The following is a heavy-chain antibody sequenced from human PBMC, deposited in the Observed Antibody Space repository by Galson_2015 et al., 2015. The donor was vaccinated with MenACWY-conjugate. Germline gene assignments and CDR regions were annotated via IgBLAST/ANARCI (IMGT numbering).Heavy chain of an antibody. CDR3: ARVKYSGSYYFDY. V-gene: IGHV3-30*04. D-gene: IGHD1-26*01. CDR2: ISYDGSNK. J-gene: IGHJ4*02. CDR1: GFTFSSYA. Sequence: SLRLSCAASGFTFSSYAMHWVRQAPGKGLEWVAVISYDGSNKYYADSVKGRFTISRDNSKTTLYLQMNSLRAEDTAVYYCARVKYSGSYYFDYWGQGTLVTVSS.